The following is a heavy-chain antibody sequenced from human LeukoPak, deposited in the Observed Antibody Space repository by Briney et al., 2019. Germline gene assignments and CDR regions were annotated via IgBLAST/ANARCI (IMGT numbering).Heavy chain of an antibody. D-gene: IGHD3-22*01. CDR3: ARTEDSSGYYGAYYFDY. Sequence: GGSLRLSCAASGFTVSSYYMGWVRQAPGKGLEWVSVIYSGGSTYYADSVKGRFSISRDNSKNTLDLQMNSLRAEDTAVYYCARTEDSSGYYGAYYFDYWGQGTLVTVSS. J-gene: IGHJ4*02. V-gene: IGHV3-53*01. CDR2: IYSGGST. CDR1: GFTVSSYY.